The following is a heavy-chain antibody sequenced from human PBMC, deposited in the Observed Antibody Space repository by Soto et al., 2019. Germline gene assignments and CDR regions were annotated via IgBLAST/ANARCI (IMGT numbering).Heavy chain of an antibody. CDR1: GFPFSSYV. V-gene: IGHV3-23*01. CDR3: AKDSHKSSSSLRGRYFDY. CDR2: ISGGGSNT. Sequence: GGSLRRSCAASGFPFSSYVMSWVRQAPGKGLEWVSGISGGGSNTFYADYVKGRFTISRDNSKNTLLLQMNSLGAEDTAVYYCAKDSHKSSSSLRGRYFDYWGQEIELTASS. D-gene: IGHD2-2*01. J-gene: IGHJ4*01.